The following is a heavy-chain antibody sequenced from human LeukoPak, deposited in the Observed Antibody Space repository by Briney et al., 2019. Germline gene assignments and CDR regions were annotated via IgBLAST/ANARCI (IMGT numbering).Heavy chain of an antibody. Sequence: GGSLRLSCAASGFTFSSYAMSWVRQAPGKGLEWVSAISVSGGSTYYADSVKGRFTISRDNSKNTLYLQMSSLRAEDTAVYYCAKEGGTYSTGWYWFDPWGQGTLVTVSS. D-gene: IGHD6-19*01. CDR3: AKEGGTYSTGWYWFDP. CDR1: GFTFSSYA. CDR2: ISVSGGST. J-gene: IGHJ5*02. V-gene: IGHV3-23*01.